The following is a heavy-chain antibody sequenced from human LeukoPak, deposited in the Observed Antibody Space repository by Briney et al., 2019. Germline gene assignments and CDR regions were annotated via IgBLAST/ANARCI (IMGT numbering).Heavy chain of an antibody. Sequence: SQTLSLTCAVSGGSISSAGYSWSWIRQPPGKGLEWIGYIYHSGSTYYNSSLKSRVTISVDRSKNQFSLKLTSVTAADTAVYYCAREGGPYRPLDYSGQGTLVTVAS. J-gene: IGHJ4*02. CDR2: IYHSGST. CDR1: GGSISSAGYS. V-gene: IGHV4-30-2*01. CDR3: AREGGPYRPLDY.